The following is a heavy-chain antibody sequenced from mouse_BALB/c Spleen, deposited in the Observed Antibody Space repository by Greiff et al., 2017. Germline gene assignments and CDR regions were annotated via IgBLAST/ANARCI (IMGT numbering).Heavy chain of an antibody. CDR2: INPSNGGT. CDR1: GYTFTSYY. D-gene: IGHD2-4*01. V-gene: IGHV1S81*02. Sequence: VKLMESRAELVKPGASVKLSCKASGYTFTSYYMYWVKQRPGQGLEWIGEINPSNGGTNFNEKFKSKATLTVDKSSSTAYMQLSSLTSEDSAVYYCTRDYRFDYWGQGTTLTVSS. CDR3: TRDYRFDY. J-gene: IGHJ2*01.